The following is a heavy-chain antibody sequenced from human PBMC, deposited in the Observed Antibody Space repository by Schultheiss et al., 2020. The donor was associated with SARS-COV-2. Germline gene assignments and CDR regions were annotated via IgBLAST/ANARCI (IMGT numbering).Heavy chain of an antibody. D-gene: IGHD3-10*02. J-gene: IGHJ4*02. V-gene: IGHV3-33*08. CDR3: ARDVQGSADY. CDR2: IWYDGSNK. CDR1: GFTFSSYA. Sequence: GGSLRLSCEASGFTFSSYAMSWVRQAPVRGLEWVAVIWYDGSNKYYADSVKGRFSISRDISRNTLYLQMHSLRVEDTAMYYCARDVQGSADYWGQGTLVTVSS.